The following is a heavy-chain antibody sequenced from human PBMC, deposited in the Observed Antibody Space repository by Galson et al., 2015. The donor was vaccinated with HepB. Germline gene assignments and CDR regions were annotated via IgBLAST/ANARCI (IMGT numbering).Heavy chain of an antibody. V-gene: IGHV3-23*01. CDR1: GFGFDTHA. CDR2: ISGNGDST. D-gene: IGHD6-19*01. Sequence: SLRLSCAASGFGFDTHAMSWVRQAPGKGLEWISGISGNGDSTFYGDSVKGRFTISRDNSKNTLFLQKTGLTADDTAIYYCARVHPEYTSGWYRQALYYFDSWGPGTLVAVSS. J-gene: IGHJ4*02. CDR3: ARVHPEYTSGWYRQALYYFDS.